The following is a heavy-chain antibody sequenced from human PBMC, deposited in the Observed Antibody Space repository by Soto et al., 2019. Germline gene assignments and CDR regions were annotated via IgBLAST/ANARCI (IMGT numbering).Heavy chain of an antibody. J-gene: IGHJ5*02. CDR2: IDGSGGIT. Sequence: LQSGGGLVQPGGSLTLSCAASGFTFGTTDMSWARQAPGEGLEWVSTIDGSGGITYYADSVKGRFTISRDNSRNTVYLQMNSLRGDDTALYYCVKNSGWFNTWGQGALVTVSS. D-gene: IGHD3-10*01. CDR3: VKNSGWFNT. V-gene: IGHV3-23*01. CDR1: GFTFGTTD.